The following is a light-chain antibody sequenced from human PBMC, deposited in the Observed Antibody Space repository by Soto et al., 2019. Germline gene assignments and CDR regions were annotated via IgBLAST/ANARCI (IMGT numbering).Light chain of an antibody. CDR2: DVS. J-gene: IGLJ3*02. CDR3: CSYAGSYTLWV. Sequence: QSALTQPRSMSGSPGQSVTISCTGTSSDVGGYNYVSWYQQYPGKAPKLIIYDVSKRPSGVPDRFSGSKSGNTASLTISGLQAEDEADYYCCSYAGSYTLWVFGGGTKLTVL. CDR1: SSDVGGYNY. V-gene: IGLV2-11*01.